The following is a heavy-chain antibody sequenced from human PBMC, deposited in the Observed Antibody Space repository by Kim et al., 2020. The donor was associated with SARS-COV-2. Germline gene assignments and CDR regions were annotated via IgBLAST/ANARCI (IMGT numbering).Heavy chain of an antibody. CDR1: GGSFSGYY. J-gene: IGHJ5*02. CDR2: INHSGST. CDR3: ARRYYYGSGSYKGWFDP. Sequence: SETLSLTCAVYGGSFSGYYWSWIRQPPGKGLEWIGEINHSGSTNYNPSLKSRVTISVDTSKNQFSLKLSSVTAADTAVYYCARRYYYGSGSYKGWFDPWGQGTLVTVSS. V-gene: IGHV4-34*01. D-gene: IGHD3-10*01.